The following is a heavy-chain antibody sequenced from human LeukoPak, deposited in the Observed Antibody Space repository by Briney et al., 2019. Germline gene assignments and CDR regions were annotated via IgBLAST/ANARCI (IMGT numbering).Heavy chain of an antibody. Sequence: ASVKVSCEASGYTFTSYAMHWVRQAPGQRLEWMGWINAGNGNTKYSQKFQGRVTITRDTSASTAYMELSSLRSEDTAVYYCARAFGSSSWYHIDYWGQGTLVTVSS. CDR3: ARAFGSSSWYHIDY. CDR1: GYTFTSYA. D-gene: IGHD6-13*01. CDR2: INAGNGNT. J-gene: IGHJ4*02. V-gene: IGHV1-3*01.